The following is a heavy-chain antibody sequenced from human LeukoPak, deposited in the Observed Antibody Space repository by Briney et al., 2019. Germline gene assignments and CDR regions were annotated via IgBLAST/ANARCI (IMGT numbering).Heavy chain of an antibody. Sequence: ASVKVSCKASGYTFRDFGISWVRQAPGQGLEWMGWISAYNGNTNYAQKLQGRVTMATDTSTSTAYMELRSLRSDDTAVYYCARDRCSSTSCYADYWGQGTLVTVSS. CDR3: ARDRCSSTSCYADY. D-gene: IGHD2-2*01. V-gene: IGHV1-18*01. CDR2: ISAYNGNT. J-gene: IGHJ4*02. CDR1: GYTFRDFG.